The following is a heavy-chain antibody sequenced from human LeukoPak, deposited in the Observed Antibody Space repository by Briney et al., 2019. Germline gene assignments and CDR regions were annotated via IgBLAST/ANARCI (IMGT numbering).Heavy chain of an antibody. CDR3: ARGLDSGNYDYFDY. Sequence: ASVKVSCKASGYTFTGYYMHWVRQAPGQGLEWMGWINPNSGGTNYGQKFQGRVTMTRDTPISTAYMELSRLRSDDTAVYYCARGLDSGNYDYFDYWGQGTLVTVSS. J-gene: IGHJ4*02. CDR2: INPNSGGT. V-gene: IGHV1-2*02. CDR1: GYTFTGYY. D-gene: IGHD1-26*01.